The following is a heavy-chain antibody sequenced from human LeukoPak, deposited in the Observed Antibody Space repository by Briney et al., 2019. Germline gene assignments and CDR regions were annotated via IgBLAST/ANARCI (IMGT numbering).Heavy chain of an antibody. CDR2: IKKDGSEK. CDR3: ARGYCSSTNCYANWFDP. J-gene: IGHJ5*02. Sequence: PGGSLRLSCAASGFTFSNYWMTWVRQAPGKGLEWVANIKKDGSEKYYVESVKGRFTISRDDAKNSLYLRMNSLRGEDTAVYFCARGYCSSTNCYANWFDPWGQGTLVTVSS. CDR1: GFTFSNYW. V-gene: IGHV3-7*04. D-gene: IGHD2-2*01.